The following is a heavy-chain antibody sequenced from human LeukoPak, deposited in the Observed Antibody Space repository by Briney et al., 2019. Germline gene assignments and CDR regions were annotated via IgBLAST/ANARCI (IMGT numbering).Heavy chain of an antibody. D-gene: IGHD3-16*01. Sequence: GGSLRLSCAASGFTFSRYRMSWVRQAPGKGLEWVANIKQDGSEKHCVDSVKGRFTISRDNAKNSLYLQMNSLRAEDTAVYYCATERAGERPRPLLNYYYMDVWGKGTTVTISS. J-gene: IGHJ6*03. CDR3: ATERAGERPRPLLNYYYMDV. CDR1: GFTFSRYR. CDR2: IKQDGSEK. V-gene: IGHV3-7*01.